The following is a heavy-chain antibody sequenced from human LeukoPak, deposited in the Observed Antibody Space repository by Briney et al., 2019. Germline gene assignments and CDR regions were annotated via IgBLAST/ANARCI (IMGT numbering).Heavy chain of an antibody. CDR1: SGSFSRYY. CDR3: ARAGWYTLDN. J-gene: IGHJ4*02. D-gene: IGHD2-15*01. V-gene: IGHV4-34*01. Sequence: SETLSLTCAVYSGSFSRYYWTWIRQPPGKGLEWIGEINHSGSANYNPSLKSRVTISVDASKSQFSLKMSSMTAADTAVYYCARAGWYTLDNWGQGTLVTVSS. CDR2: INHSGSA.